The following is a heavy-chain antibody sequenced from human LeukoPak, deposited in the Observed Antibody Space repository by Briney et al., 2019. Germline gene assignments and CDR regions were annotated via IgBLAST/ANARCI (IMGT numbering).Heavy chain of an antibody. J-gene: IGHJ5*02. V-gene: IGHV1-2*02. Sequence: ASVKVSCKASGYTFTGYYMHWVRRAPGQGLEWMGWINPNSGGTNYAQKFQGRVTMTRDTSISTAYMELSRLRSDDTAVYYCVLTMVRGASGLDPWGQGTLVTVSS. CDR3: VLTMVRGASGLDP. CDR1: GYTFTGYY. D-gene: IGHD3-10*01. CDR2: INPNSGGT.